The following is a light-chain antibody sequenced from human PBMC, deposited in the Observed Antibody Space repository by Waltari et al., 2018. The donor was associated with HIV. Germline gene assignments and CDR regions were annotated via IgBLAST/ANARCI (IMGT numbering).Light chain of an antibody. CDR2: EVS. CDR3: CSYAGGNVFV. V-gene: IGLV2-8*01. J-gene: IGLJ1*01. Sequence: QSALTQPPSASGSPGQSVTISCTGTRYNVGSYAYVSWFQLHPSKFPKLLIYEVSKRPSGVHDRFSGSTSGNTASLTVSGLQAEDEGDYYCCSYAGGNVFVFGTGTKVTVL. CDR1: RYNVGSYAY.